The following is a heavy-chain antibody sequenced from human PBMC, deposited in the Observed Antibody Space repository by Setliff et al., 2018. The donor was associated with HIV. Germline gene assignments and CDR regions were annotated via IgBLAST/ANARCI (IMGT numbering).Heavy chain of an antibody. CDR3: ARDAALLDAVRLDGIAVPGGDR. D-gene: IGHD6-19*01. CDR2: IKKDGSEK. CDR1: GFAFSNYW. V-gene: IGHV3-7*05. Sequence: GGSLRLSCAASGFAFSNYWMSWVRQAPGKGLEWVANIKKDGSEKSYVDSVKGRFTISRDNAKNSLYLQMNSLRAEDTAVYYCARDAALLDAVRLDGIAVPGGDRWGQGTLVTVSS. J-gene: IGHJ5*02.